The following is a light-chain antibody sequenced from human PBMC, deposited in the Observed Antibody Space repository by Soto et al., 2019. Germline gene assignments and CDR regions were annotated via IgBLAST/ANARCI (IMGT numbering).Light chain of an antibody. CDR2: EVS. Sequence: QSVLTQPASVSGSPGQSITISCTGTSSDVGAYNFVSWYQQHPGKAPKLIFYEVSNRPPGLSDRFSGSKSGTTASLTISGLQAEDEAHYFCSSYTTNKTLLFGGGTKVTVL. J-gene: IGLJ2*01. CDR3: SSYTTNKTLL. V-gene: IGLV2-14*01. CDR1: SSDVGAYNF.